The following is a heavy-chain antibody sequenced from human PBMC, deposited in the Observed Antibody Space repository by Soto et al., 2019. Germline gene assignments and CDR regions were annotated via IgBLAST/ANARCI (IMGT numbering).Heavy chain of an antibody. CDR1: RFTVSSNY. Sequence: GRSLRLSCAASRFTVSSNYMSWVRQAPGKGLEWVSVIYSGGSTYYADSVEGRFTISRDNSKNPVYLQMNSLRAEDTAVYYCARDRDSSGYYSVNWGQGTLVTVSS. V-gene: IGHV3-53*01. D-gene: IGHD3-22*01. CDR3: ARDRDSSGYYSVN. J-gene: IGHJ4*02. CDR2: IYSGGST.